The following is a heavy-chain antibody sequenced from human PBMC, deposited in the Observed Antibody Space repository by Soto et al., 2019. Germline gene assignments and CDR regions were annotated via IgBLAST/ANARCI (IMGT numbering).Heavy chain of an antibody. D-gene: IGHD3-22*01. CDR2: IYYSGST. V-gene: IGHV4-31*11. Sequence: SETLSLTCAVSGGSISSGGYYWSWIRQHPGKGLEWIGYIYYSGSTYYNPSLKSRVTISVDTSKNQFSLKLSSVTAADTAVYYCARFRYYYDSRGYFDYWGQGTLVTVSS. CDR1: GGSISSGGYY. CDR3: ARFRYYYDSRGYFDY. J-gene: IGHJ4*02.